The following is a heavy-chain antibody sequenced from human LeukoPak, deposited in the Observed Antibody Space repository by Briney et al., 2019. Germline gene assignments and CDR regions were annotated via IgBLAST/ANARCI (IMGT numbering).Heavy chain of an antibody. D-gene: IGHD2-2*01. V-gene: IGHV3-23*01. CDR3: AKEEEGYCSSTSCSYAFDI. CDR1: GFTFSSYA. CDR2: ISGSGGST. Sequence: PGGSLRLSCAASGFTFSSYAMSWVRQAPGKGLEWVSAISGSGGSTYYADSVKGRFTISRDNSKNTLYLQMNSLRAEDTAVYYCAKEEEGYCSSTSCSYAFDIWGQGTMVTVSS. J-gene: IGHJ3*02.